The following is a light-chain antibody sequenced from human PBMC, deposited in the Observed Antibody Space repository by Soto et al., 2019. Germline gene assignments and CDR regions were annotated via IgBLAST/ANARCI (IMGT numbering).Light chain of an antibody. CDR2: GAS. CDR1: QSVSSSY. J-gene: IGKJ1*01. CDR3: QQYGSSAWT. Sequence: VLTQSPCTLSFSPGERATLSCRASQSVSSSYLAWYQQKPGQAPRLLIYGASSRATGIPDRFSGSGSGTDFTLTISRLEPEDFAVYYCQQYGSSAWTFGQGTKVDIK. V-gene: IGKV3-20*01.